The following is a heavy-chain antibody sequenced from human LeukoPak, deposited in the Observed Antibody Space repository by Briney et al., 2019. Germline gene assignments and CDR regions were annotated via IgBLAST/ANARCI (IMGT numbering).Heavy chain of an antibody. V-gene: IGHV4-38-2*02. CDR2: IYHSGST. D-gene: IGHD6-6*01. Sequence: SETLSLTCTVSGYSISSGYYWGWIRQPPGKGLEWIGSIYHSGSTYYNPSFKSRVTISVDTSKNQFSLKLSSVTAADTAVYYCASTRPRWGQGTLVTVSS. CDR3: ASTRPR. J-gene: IGHJ4*02. CDR1: GYSISSGYY.